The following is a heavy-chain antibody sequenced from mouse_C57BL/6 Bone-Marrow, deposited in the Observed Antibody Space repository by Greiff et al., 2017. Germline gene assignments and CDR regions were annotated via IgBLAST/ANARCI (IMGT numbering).Heavy chain of an antibody. V-gene: IGHV14-4*01. Sequence: VQLQQSGAELVRPGASVKLSCTASGFNIKDDYMHWVKQRPEQGLEWIGWIDPENGDTEYASKFQGKATITADKSSSTAYMERRSLTSEDSAVYFCVWSAWFAYWGQGTLVTVSA. D-gene: IGHD2-10*02. CDR3: VWSAWFAY. CDR1: GFNIKDDY. CDR2: IDPENGDT. J-gene: IGHJ3*01.